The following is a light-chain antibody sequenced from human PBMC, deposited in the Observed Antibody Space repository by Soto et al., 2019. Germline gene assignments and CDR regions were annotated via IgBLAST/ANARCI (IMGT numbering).Light chain of an antibody. CDR3: QQYNNWPLYT. V-gene: IGKV3-15*01. J-gene: IGKJ2*01. Sequence: DIVMTQSPATLSVSPGERATLSCSASQSVSTNLAWYQQKPCQAPRLLIYGASTRATAIPARFSGSWSGTEFTLTISSLQSEDFALYYCQQYNNWPLYTFGQGTKLEIK. CDR1: QSVSTN. CDR2: GAS.